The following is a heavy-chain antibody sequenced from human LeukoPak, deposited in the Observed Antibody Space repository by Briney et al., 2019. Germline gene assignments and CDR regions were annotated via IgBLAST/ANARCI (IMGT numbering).Heavy chain of an antibody. D-gene: IGHD3-3*01. CDR1: GFTFSSYS. V-gene: IGHV3-21*01. CDR2: ISSSSSYI. J-gene: IGHJ4*02. CDR3: ARAKGRFLEWLLSNFDY. Sequence: GGSLRLSCAASGFTFSSYSMNWVRQAPGKGLEWVSSISSSSSYIYYADSVKGRFTISRDNAKNSLYLQMNSLRAEDTAVYYCARAKGRFLEWLLSNFDYWGQGTLVTVSS.